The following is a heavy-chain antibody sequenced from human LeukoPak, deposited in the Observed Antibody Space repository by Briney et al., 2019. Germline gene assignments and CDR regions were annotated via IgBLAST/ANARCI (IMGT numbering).Heavy chain of an antibody. CDR3: ARDRAYCSSTSCYYYYGMDV. CDR1: GGSISSGGYY. Sequence: SETLSLTCTVSGGSISSGGYYWSWIRQHPGKGLEWIGYIYYSGSTYYNPSLKSRVTISVDTSKNQFSLELSSVTAADTAVYYCARDRAYCSSTSCYYYYGMDVWGQGTTVTVSS. V-gene: IGHV4-31*03. CDR2: IYYSGST. D-gene: IGHD2-2*01. J-gene: IGHJ6*02.